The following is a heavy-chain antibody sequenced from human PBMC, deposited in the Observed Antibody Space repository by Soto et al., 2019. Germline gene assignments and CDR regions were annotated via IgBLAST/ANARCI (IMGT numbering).Heavy chain of an antibody. J-gene: IGHJ4*02. CDR3: ARVKLAGRGSFHD. CDR1: GYSITNGYY. D-gene: IGHD3-3*02. V-gene: IGHV4-38-2*01. CDR2: IYHSGNT. Sequence: LALTCAVSGYSITNGYYWGWIRQPPGKGLEWIGSIYHSGNTYYNPSLKSRVTLSIDTSKNQFSLKLRSVTAADTAMYYCARVKLAGRGSFHDWGQGTLVTVSS.